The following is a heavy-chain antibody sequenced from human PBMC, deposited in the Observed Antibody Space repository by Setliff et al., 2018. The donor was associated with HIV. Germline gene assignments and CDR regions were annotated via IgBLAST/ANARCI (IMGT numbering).Heavy chain of an antibody. V-gene: IGHV4-39*01. Sequence: PSETLSLTCTVSGGSISSSSYYWGWIRQPPGKGLEWIGSIYYSGSTYYNPSLKSRVTIWVDMSKNQFSLKLTSVTAADTAVYYCARRKGGYGLDVWGQGTAVTVSS. CDR1: GGSISSSSYY. J-gene: IGHJ6*02. D-gene: IGHD3-16*01. CDR3: ARRKGGYGLDV. CDR2: IYYSGST.